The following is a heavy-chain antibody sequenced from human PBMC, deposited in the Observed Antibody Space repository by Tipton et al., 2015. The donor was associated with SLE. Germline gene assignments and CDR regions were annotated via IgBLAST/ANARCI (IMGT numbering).Heavy chain of an antibody. CDR1: GFTFSSYS. D-gene: IGHD3-22*01. CDR2: ISSSSSYI. Sequence: SLRLSCAASGFTFSSYSMNWVRQAPGKGLEWVSSISSSSSYIYYADSVNGRFTISRDSSMNTVYLQMHSLRPEDTAVYFCARDPHGSGYQFGDYFEYWGQGTLVTVSS. J-gene: IGHJ4*02. CDR3: ARDPHGSGYQFGDYFEY. V-gene: IGHV3-21*01.